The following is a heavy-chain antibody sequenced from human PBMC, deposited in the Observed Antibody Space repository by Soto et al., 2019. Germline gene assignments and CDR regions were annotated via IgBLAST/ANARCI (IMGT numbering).Heavy chain of an antibody. CDR3: ARGRSGSYTDPDY. J-gene: IGHJ4*02. D-gene: IGHD1-26*01. CDR2: IWYDGSNK. V-gene: IGHV3-33*01. Sequence: PGGSLRLSCAASGFTFSSYGMHWVRQAPGKGLEWVAVIWYDGSNKYYADSVKGRFTISRDNSKNTLYLQMNSLRAEDTAVYYCARGRSGSYTDPDYWGQGTLVTVSS. CDR1: GFTFSSYG.